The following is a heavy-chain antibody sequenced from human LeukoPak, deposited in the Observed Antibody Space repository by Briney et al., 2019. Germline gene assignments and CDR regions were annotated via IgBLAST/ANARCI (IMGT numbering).Heavy chain of an antibody. J-gene: IGHJ6*02. D-gene: IGHD5-12*01. CDR2: MNPNSGNT. CDR1: GYTFTSYD. V-gene: IGHV1-8*01. Sequence: GASVKVSCKASGYTFTSYDINWVRQATGQGLEWMGWMNPNSGNTGYAQKFQGRVTMTRNTSISTAYMELRSLRSDDTAVYYCARDLVATITDYYYGMDVWGQGTTVTVSS. CDR3: ARDLVATITDYYYGMDV.